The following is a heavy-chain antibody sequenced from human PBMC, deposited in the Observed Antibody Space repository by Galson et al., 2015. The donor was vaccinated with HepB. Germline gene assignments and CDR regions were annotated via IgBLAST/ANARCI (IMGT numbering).Heavy chain of an antibody. CDR3: AKDRAVAGKPYYFDY. CDR2: ISGSGGST. CDR1: GFTFSSYA. J-gene: IGHJ4*02. D-gene: IGHD6-19*01. Sequence: SLRLSCAASGFTFSSYAMSWVRQAPGKGLEWVSAISGSGGSTYYADSVKGRFTISRDNSKNTLYLQMNSLRAEDTAVYYCAKDRAVAGKPYYFDYWGQGTLVTVSS. V-gene: IGHV3-23*01.